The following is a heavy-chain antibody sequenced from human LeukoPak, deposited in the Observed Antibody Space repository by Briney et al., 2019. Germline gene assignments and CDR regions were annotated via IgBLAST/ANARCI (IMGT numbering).Heavy chain of an antibody. CDR3: ARGDDFSGDY. Sequence: GGSLRLSCTASGFTFSTYWMSWVRQTPGKGLEWVANIHQEGNEKYHVGSVKGRFTISRDNAKNSLYLQMNSLRVEDTAVYYCARGDDFSGDYWGQGTLVTVSS. V-gene: IGHV3-7*04. CDR1: GFTFSTYW. D-gene: IGHD2-21*02. J-gene: IGHJ4*02. CDR2: IHQEGNEK.